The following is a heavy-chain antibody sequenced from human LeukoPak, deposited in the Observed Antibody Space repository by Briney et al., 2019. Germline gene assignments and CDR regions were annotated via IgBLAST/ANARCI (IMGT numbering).Heavy chain of an antibody. J-gene: IGHJ4*02. Sequence: PSETLSLTCTVSGGSISSGGYYWSWIRQPPGKALAWIGYIYHSGSTYYNPSLKSRVTISVDRSKNQFSLKLSSVTAADTAVYYCARDSPGITMIGRHFDYWGQGTLVTVSS. CDR1: GGSISSGGYY. CDR3: ARDSPGITMIGRHFDY. V-gene: IGHV4-30-2*01. CDR2: IYHSGST. D-gene: IGHD3-22*01.